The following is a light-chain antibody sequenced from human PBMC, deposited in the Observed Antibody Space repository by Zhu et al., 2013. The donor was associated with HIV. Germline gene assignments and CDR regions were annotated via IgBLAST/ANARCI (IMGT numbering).Light chain of an antibody. V-gene: IGKV1-39*01. CDR1: QSISSY. Sequence: DIQMTQSPSSLSASVGDRVTITCRASQSISSYLNWYQQKPGKAPKLLIYDASNLETGVPSRFSGSGSGTDFTLTISSLQPEDFATYYCQQSYSTPITFGQGTRLDIK. J-gene: IGKJ5*01. CDR2: DAS. CDR3: QQSYSTPIT.